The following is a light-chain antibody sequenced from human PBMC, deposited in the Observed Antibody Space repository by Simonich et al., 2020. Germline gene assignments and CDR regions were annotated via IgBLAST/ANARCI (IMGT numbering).Light chain of an antibody. V-gene: IGLV3-25*03. CDR3: QSADSSGTYVV. J-gene: IGLJ2*01. Sequence: SYELTQPPSVSVSPGQTARITCTGEALPKQYAYWYQPKPGQAPVLVIYKDSERPSGIPERFSGSSSGTTVTLTISGVQAEDEADYYCQSADSSGTYVVFGGGTKLTVL. CDR1: ALPKQY. CDR2: KDS.